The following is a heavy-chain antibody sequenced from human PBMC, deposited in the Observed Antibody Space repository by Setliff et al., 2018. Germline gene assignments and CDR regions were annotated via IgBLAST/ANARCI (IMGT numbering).Heavy chain of an antibody. CDR1: GYAFTTYY. CDR2: INPSDGST. J-gene: IGHJ4*02. Sequence: ASVKVSCKASGYAFTTYYMHWVRQAPGQGLEWIGVINPSDGSTTYAQKFQGRVTMTRDTSTNAVYMQLSSLRSEDTAVYYCARENMAKNFWGEHSDYWGQGTLVTVSS. V-gene: IGHV1-46*01. CDR3: ARENMAKNFWGEHSDY. D-gene: IGHD3-3*01.